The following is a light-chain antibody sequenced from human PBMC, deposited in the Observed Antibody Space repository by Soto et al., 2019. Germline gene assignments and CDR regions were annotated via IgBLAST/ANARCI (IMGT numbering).Light chain of an antibody. CDR2: WAS. CDR1: QSVLYSSSNKDY. J-gene: IGKJ4*01. CDR3: QQYYNTPLT. Sequence: VMTQSPDSLAVSLGERATINCKSSQSVLYSSSNKDYLAWYQQKPGQPPKLLFYWASTRESGVPDRFSGSGSGTDFNFTISSLQAEDVAMYYCQQYYNTPLTFGGGTKVEIK. V-gene: IGKV4-1*01.